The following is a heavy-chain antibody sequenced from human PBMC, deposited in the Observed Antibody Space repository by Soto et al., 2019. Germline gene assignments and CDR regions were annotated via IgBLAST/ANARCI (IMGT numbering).Heavy chain of an antibody. CDR2: ITWHSGTI. Sequence: ESGGGLVQPGRSLRLACAASGFTFDQYTMHWVRQAPGKGLEWVSSITWHSGTIGYADSVKGRFTISRDNAKNSLYLQMNSLRGEDTALYYCAKEMITFGDFNYYYMDVWGNGTTVHVSS. V-gene: IGHV3-9*01. CDR1: GFTFDQYT. D-gene: IGHD3-16*01. CDR3: AKEMITFGDFNYYYMDV. J-gene: IGHJ6*03.